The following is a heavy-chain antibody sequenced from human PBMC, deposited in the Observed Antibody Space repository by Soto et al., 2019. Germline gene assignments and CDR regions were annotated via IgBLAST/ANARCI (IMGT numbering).Heavy chain of an antibody. J-gene: IGHJ5*02. CDR2: IYTGGYT. CDR1: GGSISTYY. CDR3: ARETVAGTDNWFDP. V-gene: IGHV4-4*07. Sequence: SETLSLTCTVSGGSISTYYWNWIRQPAGKRLEWLGRIYTGGYTKYNPSLKSRVTMSLDTSKRQFSLKLSSVTAADTAVYYCARETVAGTDNWFDPWGQGILVTVSS. D-gene: IGHD6-19*01.